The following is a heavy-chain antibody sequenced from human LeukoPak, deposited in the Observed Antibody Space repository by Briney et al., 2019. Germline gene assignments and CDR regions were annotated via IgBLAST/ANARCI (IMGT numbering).Heavy chain of an antibody. V-gene: IGHV1-24*01. Sequence: ASVTVSCKVSGYTLTELSMHWVRQAPGKGLEWMGGFDPEDGETIYAQKFQGRVTVTEDTSTDTAYMELSSLRSEDTAVYYCATFLGVVVTATRNDAFDIWGQGTMVTVSS. CDR2: FDPEDGET. J-gene: IGHJ3*02. D-gene: IGHD2-21*02. CDR1: GYTLTELS. CDR3: ATFLGVVVTATRNDAFDI.